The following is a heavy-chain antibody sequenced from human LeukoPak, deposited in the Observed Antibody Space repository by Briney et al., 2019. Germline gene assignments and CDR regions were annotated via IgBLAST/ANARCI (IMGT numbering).Heavy chain of an antibody. CDR3: ARSWAVAGTNNWFDP. CDR2: ISYTGST. V-gene: IGHV4-59*01. D-gene: IGHD6-19*01. Sequence: SETLSLTCTVSGGSISSYYWSWIRQPPGKGLEWIGYISYTGSTTYNPSLRSRVTISVDTSKNQFSLKLGSVTAADTAVYFCARSWAVAGTNNWFDPWGQGTLVTVSS. CDR1: GGSISSYY. J-gene: IGHJ5*02.